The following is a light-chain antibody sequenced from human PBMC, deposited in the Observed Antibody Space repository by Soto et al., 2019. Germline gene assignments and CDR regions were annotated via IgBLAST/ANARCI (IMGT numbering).Light chain of an antibody. CDR1: QSVNSRF. J-gene: IGKJ2*01. CDR2: AAS. V-gene: IGKV3-20*01. Sequence: EIVLTQSPGTLSSSPGESATLSCRASQSVNSRFLAWYQHKPGQAPRLLIYAASTRATGIPDRFSGSASGTDFTLTINKLEPEDFAVYYCQQYGDSPPNTFGQGTNLEIK. CDR3: QQYGDSPPNT.